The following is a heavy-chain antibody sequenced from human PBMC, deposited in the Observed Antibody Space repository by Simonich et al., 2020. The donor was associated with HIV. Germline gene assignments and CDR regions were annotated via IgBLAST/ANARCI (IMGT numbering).Heavy chain of an antibody. CDR1: GYTFTSYY. D-gene: IGHD6-13*01. Sequence: QVQLVQSGAEVKKPGASVKVSCKASGYTFTSYYMHWVRQAPGQGLEWRGMFNPRTGSTNSEQRFQGRLTMTRDMSTSTVYMELSSLRSEDTAVFYCARVDIATAGRYFHHWGQGTLVTVSS. CDR3: ARVDIATAGRYFHH. J-gene: IGHJ1*01. CDR2: FNPRTGST. V-gene: IGHV1-46*01.